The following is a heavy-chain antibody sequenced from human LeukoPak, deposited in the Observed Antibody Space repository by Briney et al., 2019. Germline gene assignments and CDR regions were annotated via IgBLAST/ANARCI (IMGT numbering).Heavy chain of an antibody. J-gene: IGHJ2*01. V-gene: IGHV3-66*01. D-gene: IGHD2-15*01. CDR2: IYIGGST. CDR1: GFTVSSNY. CDR3: AKNLLGSAAYSWYFDL. Sequence: GGSLRLSCAASGFTVSSNYMSWVRQAPGKGLEWVSVIYIGGSTNYADSVKGRFTISRDKSKNTLYLQMNSLRAEDTAVYYRAKNLLGSAAYSWYFDLWGRGALVTVSS.